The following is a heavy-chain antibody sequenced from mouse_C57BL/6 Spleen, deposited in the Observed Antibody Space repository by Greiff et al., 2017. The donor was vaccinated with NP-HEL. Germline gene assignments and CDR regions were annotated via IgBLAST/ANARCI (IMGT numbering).Heavy chain of an antibody. CDR1: GYTFTSYW. CDR2: IYPGSGST. J-gene: IGHJ4*01. V-gene: IGHV1-55*01. Sequence: QVQLQQPGAELVKPGASVKMSCKASGYTFTSYWITWVKQRPGQGLEWIGDIYPGSGSTNYNEKFKGKATLTADKSSSTAYMQLSSLTSEDSAVYFCARWDYDVGDYAMDYWGQGTSVTVSS. D-gene: IGHD2-4*01. CDR3: ARWDYDVGDYAMDY.